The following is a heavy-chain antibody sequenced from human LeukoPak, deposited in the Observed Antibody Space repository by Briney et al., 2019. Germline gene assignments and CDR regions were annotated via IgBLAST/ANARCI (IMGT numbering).Heavy chain of an antibody. CDR3: ARGSNYGADY. D-gene: IGHD5-18*01. CDR1: GYTFSSYR. CDR2: ISSGSSTI. V-gene: IGHV3-48*01. Sequence: PGRSLRLSCAASGYTFSSYRMTWVRQAPGEGLEWVSSISSGSSTIYYADSVKGRFTISRDNARNSLYLQMNSLSADDTAVYYCARGSNYGADYWGQGSLVTVSS. J-gene: IGHJ4*02.